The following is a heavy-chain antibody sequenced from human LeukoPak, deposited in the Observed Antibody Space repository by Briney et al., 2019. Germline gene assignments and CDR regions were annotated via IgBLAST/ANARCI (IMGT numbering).Heavy chain of an antibody. CDR3: SGHGSSSY. CDR1: GFTFSSYW. J-gene: IGHJ4*02. V-gene: IGHV3-74*01. CDR2: INSDGSST. D-gene: IGHD6-13*01. Sequence: GGSLRLSCAASGFTFSSYWMHWVRQAPGKGLVWVSRINSDGSSTSYADSVKGRFTISRDNSKNTLYLQMNSLRAEDTALYYASGHGSSSYWGQGTLVAVSS.